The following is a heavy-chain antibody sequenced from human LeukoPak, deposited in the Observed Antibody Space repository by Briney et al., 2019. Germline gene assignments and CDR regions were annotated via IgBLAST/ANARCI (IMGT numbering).Heavy chain of an antibody. CDR2: IIPIFGTA. V-gene: IGHV1-69*06. J-gene: IGHJ5*02. Sequence: GASVKVSCKASGGTFNSYAISWVRQAPGQGLEWMGGIIPIFGTANYAQKFQGRVTITADKSTSTAYMELSSLRSEDTAVYYCAREMAYCSGGSCYLQGENWFDPWGQGTLVTVSS. CDR3: AREMAYCSGGSCYLQGENWFDP. CDR1: GGTFNSYA. D-gene: IGHD2-15*01.